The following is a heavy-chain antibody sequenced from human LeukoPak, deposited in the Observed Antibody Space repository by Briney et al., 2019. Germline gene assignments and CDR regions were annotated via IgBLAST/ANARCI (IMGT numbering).Heavy chain of an antibody. CDR2: IKKDGSGK. J-gene: IGHJ4*02. CDR3: ARDLSGVRGYTYGRGIDY. D-gene: IGHD5-18*01. V-gene: IGHV3-7*01. Sequence: GGSLRLSCAASGFTFSSYWMSWVRQAPGKGLEWVANIKKDGSGKYYVDSVKGRFTISRDNAKTSLYLQMNRLRAEDTAVYYCARDLSGVRGYTYGRGIDYWGQGTLVTVSS. CDR1: GFTFSSYW.